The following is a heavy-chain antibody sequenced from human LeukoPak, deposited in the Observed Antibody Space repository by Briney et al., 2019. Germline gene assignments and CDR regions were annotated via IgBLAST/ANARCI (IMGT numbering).Heavy chain of an antibody. CDR1: GGSFSGYY. CDR3: ARGWSGSYYHWFDP. CDR2: INHSGST. V-gene: IGHV4-34*01. Sequence: WATLSLTCAVSGGSFSGYYWSWIRPPPGKGLEWVGEINHSGSTNYNPSLKSRVTISVDTSKNQFSLKLSSVTAADTAVYYCARGWSGSYYHWFDPWGQGTLVTVSS. D-gene: IGHD1-26*01. J-gene: IGHJ5*02.